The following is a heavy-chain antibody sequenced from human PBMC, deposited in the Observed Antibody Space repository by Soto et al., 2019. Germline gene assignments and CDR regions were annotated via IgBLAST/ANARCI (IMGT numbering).Heavy chain of an antibody. V-gene: IGHV3-73*01. CDR2: IRSKANNYAT. J-gene: IGHJ4*02. Sequence: PGGSLRLSCASSWFTFSASAMHRVRQVPGKGLEWIARIRSKANNYATTYAASVKGRFTISRDDSDNTVNLQMKSLKTEDTAIYYCTRQIYGGNSWGQGTLVTVSS. D-gene: IGHD2-21*02. CDR1: WFTFSASA. CDR3: TRQIYGGNS.